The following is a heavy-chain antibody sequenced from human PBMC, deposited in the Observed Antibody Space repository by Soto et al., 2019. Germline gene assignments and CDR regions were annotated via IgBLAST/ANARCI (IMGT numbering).Heavy chain of an antibody. D-gene: IGHD2-2*01. V-gene: IGHV4-4*02. CDR3: AIGLPVYCSPTTGYSTVASYGMEG. J-gene: IGHJ6*01. CDR2: IYHIGGT. Sequence: KTSETLSRTCAVSGGSISSSNWWNSARPHPGTELERIGEIYHIGGTNYNPYLKRRVTLSVDKSKNQCSLKLSSVTAVDTAVYYCAIGLPVYCSPTTGYSTVASYGMEGWGQGTRVPFDS. CDR1: GGSISSSNW.